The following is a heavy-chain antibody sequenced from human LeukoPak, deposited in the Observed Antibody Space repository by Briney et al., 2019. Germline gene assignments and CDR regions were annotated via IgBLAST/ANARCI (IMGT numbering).Heavy chain of an antibody. D-gene: IGHD4-17*01. Sequence: QAGGSLRLSCAASGFTFSSYAMSWVRQAPGKGLEWVSAISGSGGSTYYADSVKGRFTISRDNSKNTLYLQMNSLRADDTAVYYCSKKGQSEDYGKPGWGQGTLVTVSS. J-gene: IGHJ4*02. CDR1: GFTFSSYA. CDR3: SKKGQSEDYGKPG. CDR2: ISGSGGST. V-gene: IGHV3-23*01.